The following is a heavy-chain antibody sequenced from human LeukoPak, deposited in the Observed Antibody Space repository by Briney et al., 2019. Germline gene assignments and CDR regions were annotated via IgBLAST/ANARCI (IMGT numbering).Heavy chain of an antibody. D-gene: IGHD6-19*01. J-gene: IGHJ3*02. CDR1: GFTFSDYY. CDR2: ISSSSSTI. CDR3: ARGLTVAGTLYAFDM. V-gene: IGHV3-11*04. Sequence: PGGSLRLSCAASGFTFSDYYMSWIRQAPGKGLEWVSYISSSSSTIYYADSVKGRFTISRDNAKNSLYLQMNSLRAEDTAVYYCARGLTVAGTLYAFDMWGQGTMVTVSS.